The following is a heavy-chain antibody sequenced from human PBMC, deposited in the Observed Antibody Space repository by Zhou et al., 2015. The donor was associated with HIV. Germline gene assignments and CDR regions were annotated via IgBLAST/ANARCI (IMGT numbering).Heavy chain of an antibody. J-gene: IGHJ5*02. CDR3: ARLRDGYNSMDP. CDR1: GGTFSSYA. Sequence: QLLQSGSDVKKPGSSVKVSCKASGGTFSSYAISWVRQAPGQGLEWMGGIIPIFGTANYAQKFQGRVTITADESTSTAYMELSSLRSEDTAVYYCARLRDGYNSMDPWGQGTLVTVSS. D-gene: IGHD5-24*01. V-gene: IGHV1-69*01. CDR2: IIPIFGTA.